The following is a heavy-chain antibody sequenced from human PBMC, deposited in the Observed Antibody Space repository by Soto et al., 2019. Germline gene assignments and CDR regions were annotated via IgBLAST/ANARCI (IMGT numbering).Heavy chain of an antibody. CDR3: AKVDYGDSFDY. J-gene: IGHJ4*02. V-gene: IGHV3-23*01. CDR1: GLTFSSYA. CDR2: IGGSGTNT. D-gene: IGHD4-17*01. Sequence: PGGSLRLSCVASGLTFSSYAMSWVRQVPGKGLEWVSLIGGSGTNTYYADSVKGRFTISRDNPKNTLYLQMNSLRAEDTAVYYCAKVDYGDSFDYWGQGTPVTVSS.